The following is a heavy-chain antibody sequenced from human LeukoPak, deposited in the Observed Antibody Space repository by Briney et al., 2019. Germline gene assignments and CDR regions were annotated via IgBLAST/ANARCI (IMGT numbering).Heavy chain of an antibody. Sequence: ASVKVSCKASGYTFTSYDINWVRQATGQGLEWMGWMNPNSGNTGYAQKFQGRVTMTRNTSISTAYMELSSLRSEDTAVYYCVRGLSMVQGVIFGYWGQGTLVTVSS. CDR3: VRGLSMVQGVIFGY. CDR1: GYTFTSYD. V-gene: IGHV1-8*01. D-gene: IGHD3-10*01. CDR2: MNPNSGNT. J-gene: IGHJ4*02.